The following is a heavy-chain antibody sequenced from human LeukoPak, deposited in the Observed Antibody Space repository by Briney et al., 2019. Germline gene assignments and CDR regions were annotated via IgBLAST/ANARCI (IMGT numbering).Heavy chain of an antibody. CDR3: ARESSSYFDP. V-gene: IGHV4-59*01. CDR1: GGTIRSYY. J-gene: IGHJ5*02. D-gene: IGHD6-13*01. CDR2: IFYSGST. Sequence: KPSETLSLTCSVSGGTIRSYYWSWIRQPPGKGLEWIGNIFYSGSTNYTSSLKSRVTISVDTSKNQFSLKLSSVTAADTAVYYCARESSSYFDPWGQGTLVTVSS.